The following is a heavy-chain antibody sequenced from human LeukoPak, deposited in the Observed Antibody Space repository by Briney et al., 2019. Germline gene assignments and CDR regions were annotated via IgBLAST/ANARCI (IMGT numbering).Heavy chain of an antibody. V-gene: IGHV3-30*18. CDR2: ISHDGSNQ. CDR3: AKELSGIYSYGLDA. J-gene: IGHJ6*02. CDR1: GFTFSSYG. D-gene: IGHD1-26*01. Sequence: GGSLRLSCAASGFTFSSYGMQWVRQAPGKGLEWVPFISHDGSNQYYVDSVKGLFTISRDNSKNTLYLQMNSLRAEDTAVYYCAKELSGIYSYGLDAWGQGTTVTVSS.